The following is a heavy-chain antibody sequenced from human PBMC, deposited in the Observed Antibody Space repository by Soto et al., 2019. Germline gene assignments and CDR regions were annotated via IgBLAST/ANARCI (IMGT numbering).Heavy chain of an antibody. D-gene: IGHD6-25*01. CDR1: GGTFASYS. V-gene: IGHV1-69*06. CDR3: ARDPVDLFGYMDV. Sequence: QEELVQSGAEVKKPGSSVNVSCKASGGTFASYSITWVRQDPGQRLEWMGEIIPLLKTVNYAQKFQGRVTITGDRSTSTLYMALSRLRSDDTAVYYCARDPVDLFGYMDVWGHGTTVTVS. CDR2: IIPLLKTV. J-gene: IGHJ6*02.